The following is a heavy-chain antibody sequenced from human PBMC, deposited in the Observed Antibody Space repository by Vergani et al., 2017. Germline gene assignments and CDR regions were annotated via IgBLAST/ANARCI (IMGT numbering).Heavy chain of an antibody. V-gene: IGHV3-23*01. CDR1: GFTFSSYA. Sequence: EVQLLESGGGLVQPGGSLRLSCAASGFTFSSYAMSWVRQAPGTGLEWVSAISGSGGSTYYADSVKGRFTISRDNSKNTLYLQMNSLRAEDTAVYYCAKDLDRIVGATTDWGQGTLVTVSS. CDR2: ISGSGGST. J-gene: IGHJ4*02. D-gene: IGHD1-26*01. CDR3: AKDLDRIVGATTD.